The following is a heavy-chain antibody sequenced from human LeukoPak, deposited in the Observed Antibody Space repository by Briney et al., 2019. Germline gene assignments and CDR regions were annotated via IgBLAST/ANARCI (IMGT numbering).Heavy chain of an antibody. Sequence: SETLSLTCTVSGGSNSSYYWSWIRQRAGKGLEWIGRIYTSGSTNYNPSLKSRVTMSVDTSKNQFSLKLSSVTAADTAVYYCAREPVVVVPAAIYYYYGMDVWGQGTTVTVSS. CDR1: GGSNSSYY. CDR2: IYTSGST. J-gene: IGHJ6*02. D-gene: IGHD2-2*01. V-gene: IGHV4-4*07. CDR3: AREPVVVVPAAIYYYYGMDV.